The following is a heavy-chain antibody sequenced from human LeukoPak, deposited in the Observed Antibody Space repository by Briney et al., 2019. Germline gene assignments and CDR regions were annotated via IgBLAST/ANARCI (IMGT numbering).Heavy chain of an antibody. CDR2: IIPILGIA. CDR3: ATRYSSSSYYFDY. Sequence: GASVKVSCKASGGTFSSYTISWVRHAPGQGLEWMGRIIPILGIANYAQKFQGRVTITADKSTSTAYMELSSLRSEDTAVYYCATRYSSSSYYFDYWGQGTLVTVSS. J-gene: IGHJ4*02. CDR1: GGTFSSYT. V-gene: IGHV1-69*02. D-gene: IGHD6-13*01.